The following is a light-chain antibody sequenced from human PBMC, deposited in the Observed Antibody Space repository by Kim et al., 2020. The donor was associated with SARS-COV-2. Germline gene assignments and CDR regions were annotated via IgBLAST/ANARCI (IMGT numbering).Light chain of an antibody. CDR3: QQRSNWPPS. Sequence: LSGGESATRSGRASRSVRSYLASYQQKPGQAPRLLIYEAYNRATGIPARSSSSGSGTDFTLTISRLEPEDFAVYYCQQRSNWPPSFGQGTKVDIK. CDR2: EAY. CDR1: RSVRSY. V-gene: IGKV3-11*01. J-gene: IGKJ1*01.